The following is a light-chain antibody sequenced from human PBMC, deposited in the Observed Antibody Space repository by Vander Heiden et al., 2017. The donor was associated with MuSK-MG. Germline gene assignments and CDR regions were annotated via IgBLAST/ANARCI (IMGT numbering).Light chain of an antibody. CDR2: SAS. Sequence: EIVLTQSPGTLSLSPGERATLSCKTSQSVGSTYLASYQQRPGHAPRLLIYSASSSATGVPDRFSGSGSGTDFTLTIGRLEPEDFAVYYCQQDDSSPLTFGQGTKVDIK. CDR3: QQDDSSPLT. V-gene: IGKV3-20*01. J-gene: IGKJ2*01. CDR1: QSVGSTY.